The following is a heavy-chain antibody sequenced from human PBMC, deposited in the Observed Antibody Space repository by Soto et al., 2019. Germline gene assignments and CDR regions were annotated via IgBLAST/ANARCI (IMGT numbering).Heavy chain of an antibody. J-gene: IGHJ6*02. V-gene: IGHV1-46*01. D-gene: IGHD3-10*01. Sequence: ASVKVSCKASGYTFTSYYMHWVRQAPGQGLEWMGIINPSGGSTSYAQKFQGRVTMTRDTSTSTVYMELSSLRSEDTAVYYCARGVNYYGSGSYYSSYYYGMDVWGQGTTVTVSS. CDR2: INPSGGST. CDR3: ARGVNYYGSGSYYSSYYYGMDV. CDR1: GYTFTSYY.